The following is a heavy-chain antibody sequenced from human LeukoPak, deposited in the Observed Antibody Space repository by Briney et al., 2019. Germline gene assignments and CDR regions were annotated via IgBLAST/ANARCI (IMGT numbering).Heavy chain of an antibody. V-gene: IGHV1-18*01. CDR1: GYSFISYG. CDR2: ISTYTGIT. Sequence: ASVKVSCKASGYSFISYGVSWVRRAPAQGLEWMGWISTYTGITHYAEKFQGRVTMTADTSTTTAYMELKSLTYDDTAIYYCARDSDYGGTGYGDWLDPWGQGALVIVSS. CDR3: ARDSDYGGTGYGDWLDP. D-gene: IGHD4-23*01. J-gene: IGHJ5*02.